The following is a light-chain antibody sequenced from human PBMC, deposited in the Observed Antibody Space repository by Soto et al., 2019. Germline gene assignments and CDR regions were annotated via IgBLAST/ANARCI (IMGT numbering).Light chain of an antibody. CDR3: RSYTSSSTHV. V-gene: IGLV2-14*01. CDR2: EVS. Sequence: QSVLTQPASVSGSPRQSITISCTGTSSDVGAYNYVSWYQQHPGNAPKLIIYEVSNRPSGVSNRFSGSKSGNTASLTISGLQAEDEADYYCRSYTSSSTHVFGGGTQLTVL. CDR1: SSDVGAYNY. J-gene: IGLJ2*01.